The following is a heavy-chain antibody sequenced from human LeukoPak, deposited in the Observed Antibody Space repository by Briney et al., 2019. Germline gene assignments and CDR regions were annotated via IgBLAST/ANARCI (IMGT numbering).Heavy chain of an antibody. CDR1: GFTLSSCA. D-gene: IGHD6-13*01. CDR3: AKDKYSPVRSMSEAAYYFDF. CDR2: IRDDGT. Sequence: GGSLRLSCAASGFTLSSCAMSWVRQAPGRGLEWVSAIRDDGTWYADSVKGRFTISRDSSKNTLYLQMNSLRAEDTALYCAKDKYSPVRSMSEAAYYFDFWGPGTLVTVSS. V-gene: IGHV3-23*01. J-gene: IGHJ4*02.